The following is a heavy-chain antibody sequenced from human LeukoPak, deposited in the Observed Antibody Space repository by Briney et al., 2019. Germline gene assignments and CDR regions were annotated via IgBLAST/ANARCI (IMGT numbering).Heavy chain of an antibody. Sequence: GESLKISCKGSGYSFTSYWVGWVRQVPGKGLEWMGIIHPGDSDTRYSPSFQGQVTISADKSISTAYLRWSSLKASDIAMYYCARLSYSSGWYAYFDYWGQGTLVTVSS. CDR3: ARLSYSSGWYAYFDY. D-gene: IGHD6-19*01. CDR2: IHPGDSDT. J-gene: IGHJ4*02. CDR1: GYSFTSYW. V-gene: IGHV5-51*01.